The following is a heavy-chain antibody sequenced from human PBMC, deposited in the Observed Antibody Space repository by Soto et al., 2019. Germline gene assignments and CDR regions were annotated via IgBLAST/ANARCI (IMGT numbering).Heavy chain of an antibody. CDR1: GYSFTSYW. CDR3: ARTETNRGYRYSYCMDV. CDR2: IYPGDSDT. J-gene: IGHJ6*01. V-gene: IGHV5-51*01. Sequence: PGESLKISCKGSGYSFTSYWIGWVRQMPGKGLEWMGIIYPGDSDTRYSPSFQGQVTISADKSISTAYLQWSSLKASDTAMYYCARTETNRGYRYSYCMDVWGQGTTGSVSS. D-gene: IGHD5-18*01.